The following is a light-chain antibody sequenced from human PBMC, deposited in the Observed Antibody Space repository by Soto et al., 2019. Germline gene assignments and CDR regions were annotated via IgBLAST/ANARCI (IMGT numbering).Light chain of an antibody. CDR3: SSYRTGSAFYV. V-gene: IGLV2-14*01. CDR2: EVR. J-gene: IGLJ1*01. CDR1: SSDVGDYNY. Sequence: QSVVTQPASVSGSPGQSITISCTGTSSDVGDYNYVSWYQHHPGKAPKLIIYEVRNRPSGVHNRFSGAKSGNTASLTISGLQAEDEADYYCSSYRTGSAFYVFGSGTKLTVL.